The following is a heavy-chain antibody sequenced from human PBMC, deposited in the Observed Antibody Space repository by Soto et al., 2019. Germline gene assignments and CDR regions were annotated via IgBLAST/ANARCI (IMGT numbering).Heavy chain of an antibody. CDR1: GGTFSSYA. CDR3: APSGSGSYYRQGYGY. V-gene: IGHV1-69*12. J-gene: IGHJ1*01. CDR2: IIPIFGTA. D-gene: IGHD3-10*01. Sequence: QVQLVQSGAEVKKPGSSVKVSCKASGGTFSSYAISWVRQAPGQGLEWMGGIIPIFGTANYAQKFQGRVRLRADDSTSTAYMERSSLRSEDTAVYYCAPSGSGSYYRQGYGYWGQGTLVTVSS.